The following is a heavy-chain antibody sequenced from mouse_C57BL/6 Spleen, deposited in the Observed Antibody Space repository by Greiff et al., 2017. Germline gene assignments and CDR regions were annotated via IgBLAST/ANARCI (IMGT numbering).Heavy chain of an antibody. Sequence: QVQLQQPGAELVKPGASVKLSCKASGYTFTSYWMHWVKQRPGQGLEWIGMIHPNSGSTNYNEKFKSKATLTVDKSSSTAYMQLSSLTSEDSAVYYCAREEYDYDGDYYAMDYWGKGTSVTVSS. CDR2: IHPNSGST. CDR1: GYTFTSYW. CDR3: AREEYDYDGDYYAMDY. V-gene: IGHV1-64*01. D-gene: IGHD2-4*01. J-gene: IGHJ4*01.